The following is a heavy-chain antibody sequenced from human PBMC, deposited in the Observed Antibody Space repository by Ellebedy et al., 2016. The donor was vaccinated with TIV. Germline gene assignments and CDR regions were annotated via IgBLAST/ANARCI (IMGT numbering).Heavy chain of an antibody. CDR2: VKQDGSEK. V-gene: IGHV3-7*04. CDR3: AGGSGWLIDY. D-gene: IGHD6-19*01. J-gene: IGHJ4*02. Sequence: GGSLRLXXAASGFTFSSHWMSWVRQAPGKGLEWVANVKQDGSEKNYADSVKGRFTISRDNAKNSLYLQVSSLRAEDTAVYYCAGGSGWLIDYWGQGTLVTVSS. CDR1: GFTFSSHW.